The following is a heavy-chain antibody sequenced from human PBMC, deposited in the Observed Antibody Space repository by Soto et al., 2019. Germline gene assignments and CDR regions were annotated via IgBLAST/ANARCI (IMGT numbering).Heavy chain of an antibody. J-gene: IGHJ4*02. CDR1: GFTFSSYG. CDR2: ISYDGSNK. Sequence: QVQLVESGGGVVQPGRSLRLSCAASGFTFSSYGMHWVRQAPGKGLEWVAVISYDGSNKYYADSVKGRFTISRDNSKNTLYLQMNSLRAEETAVYYCAKEASYGALENWGQGTLVTVSS. D-gene: IGHD1-26*01. CDR3: AKEASYGALEN. V-gene: IGHV3-30*18.